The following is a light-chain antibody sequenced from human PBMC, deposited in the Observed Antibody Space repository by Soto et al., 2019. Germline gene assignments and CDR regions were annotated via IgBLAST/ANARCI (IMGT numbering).Light chain of an antibody. CDR2: GNS. Sequence: QSVLTQPPSVSGAPGQRVTISCTGNRSNIGAGFDVHWYQHLPGTAPELLIYGNSYRPSGVPDRFSGSKSATSASLAITGLQAEDEADYYCQSYDSSLSGSKVFGTGTKLTVL. CDR3: QSYDSSLSGSKV. V-gene: IGLV1-40*01. CDR1: RSNIGAGFD. J-gene: IGLJ1*01.